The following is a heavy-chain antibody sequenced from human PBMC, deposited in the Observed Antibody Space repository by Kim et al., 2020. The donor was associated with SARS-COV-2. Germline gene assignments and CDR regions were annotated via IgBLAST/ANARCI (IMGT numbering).Heavy chain of an antibody. J-gene: IGHJ4*02. CDR3: ARTRGERTFDY. D-gene: IGHD3-3*01. V-gene: IGHV4-34*01. CDR2: INHSGST. Sequence: SETLSLTCAVYGGSFSGYYWSWIRQPPGKGLEWIGEINHSGSTNYNPSLKSRVTISVDTSKNQFSLKLSSVTAADTAVYYCARTRGERTFDYWGQGTLVTVSS. CDR1: GGSFSGYY.